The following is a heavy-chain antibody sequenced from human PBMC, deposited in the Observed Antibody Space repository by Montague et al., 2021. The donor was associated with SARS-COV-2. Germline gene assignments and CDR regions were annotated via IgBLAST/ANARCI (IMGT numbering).Heavy chain of an antibody. D-gene: IGHD4-17*01. V-gene: IGHV4-34*01. J-gene: IGHJ6*02. CDR2: LYPGFCS. CDR3: ARGRAVTTFYYYYDGMDV. CDR1: SQGSVSCY. Sequence: SETLSLTCTVDSQGSVSCYSGAVRKSPRQNTRHLLNLYPGFCSNYKPSLTSRVTISVDTSKNQFSLKLSSVTAADTAVYYCARGRAVTTFYYYYDGMDVWGQGTTVTVSS.